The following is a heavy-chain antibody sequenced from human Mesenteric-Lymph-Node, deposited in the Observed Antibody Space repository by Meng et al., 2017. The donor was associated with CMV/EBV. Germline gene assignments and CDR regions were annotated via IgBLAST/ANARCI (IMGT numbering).Heavy chain of an antibody. CDR2: INHSGST. CDR3: ARHQRWLKSEGGFNY. Sequence: QQWGAGLLKPSETLSPPCAVYGGSFSGYYWSWIRQPPGKGLEWIGEINHSGSTNYNPSLKSRVTISVDTSKNQFSLKLSSVTAADTAVYYCARHQRWLKSEGGFNYWGQGTLVTVSS. D-gene: IGHD4-23*01. V-gene: IGHV4-34*01. CDR1: GGSFSGYY. J-gene: IGHJ4*02.